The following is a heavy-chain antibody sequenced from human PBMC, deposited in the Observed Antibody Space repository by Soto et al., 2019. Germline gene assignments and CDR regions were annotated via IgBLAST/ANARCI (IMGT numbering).Heavy chain of an antibody. Sequence: GGSLSLSCAASGFTFSSYGMHWVRQAPGKGLEWVAVISYDGSNKYYADSVKGRFTISRDNSKNTLYLQMNSLRAEDTAVYYCAKEGGDYYYYYMDVWGKGTTVTVSS. CDR3: AKEGGDYYYYYMDV. V-gene: IGHV3-30*18. J-gene: IGHJ6*03. CDR1: GFTFSSYG. D-gene: IGHD3-10*01. CDR2: ISYDGSNK.